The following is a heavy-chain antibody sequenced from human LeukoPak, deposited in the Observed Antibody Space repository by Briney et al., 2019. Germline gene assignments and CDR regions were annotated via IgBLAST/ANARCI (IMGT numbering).Heavy chain of an antibody. CDR2: IYYGGST. J-gene: IGHJ5*02. Sequence: SETLSLTCTVSGGSISSSDYYWGWIRQPPGKGLEWIGSIYYGGSTYYNPSLKSRVTISVDTSMYQISLKLSFVTTADTAVYYCARALGYCSGGSCTRGYNWFDPWGQGTLVTVPS. D-gene: IGHD2-15*01. V-gene: IGHV4-39*01. CDR1: GGSISSSDYY. CDR3: ARALGYCSGGSCTRGYNWFDP.